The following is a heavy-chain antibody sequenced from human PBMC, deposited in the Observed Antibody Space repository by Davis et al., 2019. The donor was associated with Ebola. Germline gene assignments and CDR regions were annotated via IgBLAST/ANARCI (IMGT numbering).Heavy chain of an antibody. CDR2: INPNFGGT. D-gene: IGHD5-18*01. CDR3: ARGHTYGRWDDRFDP. V-gene: IGHV1-2*06. J-gene: IGHJ5*02. Sequence: ASAQVSCKASGYTFAAHYIHRVRQAPGQGFEWVGRINPNFGGTIYAQKFQGRVTMTIDTSINTAYMELDRLKSDDTALYYCARGHTYGRWDDRFDPWGQGTLVTVSS. CDR1: GYTFAAHY.